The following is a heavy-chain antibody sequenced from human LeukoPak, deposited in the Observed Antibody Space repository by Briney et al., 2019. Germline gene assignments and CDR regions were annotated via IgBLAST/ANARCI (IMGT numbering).Heavy chain of an antibody. CDR3: ARCTAAAGPYYYMDV. V-gene: IGHV7-4-1*02. CDR2: INTNTGNP. J-gene: IGHJ6*03. CDR1: GYTFTSYA. D-gene: IGHD6-13*01. Sequence: ASVKVSCKASGYTFTSYAMNWVRQAPGQGLEWMGWINTNTGNPTYAQGFTGRFVFSLDTSVSTAYLQISSLKAEDTAVYYCARCTAAAGPYYYMDVWGKGTTVTVSS.